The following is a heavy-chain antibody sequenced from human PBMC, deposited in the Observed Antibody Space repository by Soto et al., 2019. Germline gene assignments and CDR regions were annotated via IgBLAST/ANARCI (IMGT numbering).Heavy chain of an antibody. V-gene: IGHV1-18*01. CDR3: ARDNSDDSCSYYYSAFDI. CDR1: GYTFTSYG. J-gene: IGHJ3*02. Sequence: ASVKVSCKASGYTFTSYGISWVRQAPGLGLEWMGWISADNGNTNSAQKLQGRVTMTTDTSTSTAYMELRSLRSDDTSVYYCARDNSDDSCSYYYSAFDIWGQGTMVTVSS. D-gene: IGHD3-22*01. CDR2: ISADNGNT.